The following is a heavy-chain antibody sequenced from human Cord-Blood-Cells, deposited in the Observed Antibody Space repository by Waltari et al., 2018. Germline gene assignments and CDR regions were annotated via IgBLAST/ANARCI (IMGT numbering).Heavy chain of an antibody. CDR2: INAGNGNT. Sequence: QVQLVQSGAEVKKPGASVTVSCKASGYTFTSYALTWVRQAPGQRLEWMGWINAGNGNTKYSQKFQGRVTITRDTSASTAYMELSSLRSEDTAVYYCAKDPDSSGWYHYFDYWGQGTLVTVSS. V-gene: IGHV1-3*01. CDR1: GYTFTSYA. CDR3: AKDPDSSGWYHYFDY. J-gene: IGHJ4*02. D-gene: IGHD6-19*01.